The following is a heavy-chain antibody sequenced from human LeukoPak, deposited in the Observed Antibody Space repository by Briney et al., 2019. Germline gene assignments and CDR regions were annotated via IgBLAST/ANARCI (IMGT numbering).Heavy chain of an antibody. CDR3: ARAAKWELPNFDY. CDR2: ISYDGSNK. CDR1: GFTFSSYA. D-gene: IGHD1-26*01. J-gene: IGHJ4*02. V-gene: IGHV3-30-3*01. Sequence: GGSLRLSWAASGFTFSSYAMHWVRQAPGKGLEWVAVISYDGSNKYYADSVKGRFTISRDNSKNTLYLQMNSLRAEDTAVYYCARAAKWELPNFDYWGQGTLVTVSS.